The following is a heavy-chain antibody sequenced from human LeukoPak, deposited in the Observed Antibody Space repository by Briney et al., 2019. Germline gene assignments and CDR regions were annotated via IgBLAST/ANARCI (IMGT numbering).Heavy chain of an antibody. CDR3: ARERQGKNPSSSWYYFDY. J-gene: IGHJ4*02. Sequence: PSETLSLTCAVYGGSFSGYYWSWIRQPPGKGLEWIGEINHSGSTNYNPSLKSRVTISVDTSKNQFSLKLSSVTAADTAVYYCARERQGKNPSSSWYYFDYWGQGTLVTVSS. V-gene: IGHV4-34*01. CDR2: INHSGST. CDR1: GGSFSGYY. D-gene: IGHD6-13*01.